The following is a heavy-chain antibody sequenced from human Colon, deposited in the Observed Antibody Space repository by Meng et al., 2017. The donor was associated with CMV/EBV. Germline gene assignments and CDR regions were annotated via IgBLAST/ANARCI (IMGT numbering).Heavy chain of an antibody. V-gene: IGHV4-34*01. CDR3: ARYSSPMGFDP. CDR2: INHSGST. CDR1: GGSSSGYY. D-gene: IGHD6-13*01. Sequence: SETLSLTCAVYGGSSSGYYWSWIRQPPGKGLEWIGEINHSGSTNYNPSLKSRVTISVDTSKNQFSLKLSSVTAADTAVYYCARYSSPMGFDPWGQGTLVTVSS. J-gene: IGHJ5*02.